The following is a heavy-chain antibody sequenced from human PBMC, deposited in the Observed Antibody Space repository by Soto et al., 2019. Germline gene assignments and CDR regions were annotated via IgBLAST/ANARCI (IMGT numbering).Heavy chain of an antibody. D-gene: IGHD2-15*01. V-gene: IGHV3-21*01. CDR3: ARVYGGNPDDAFDI. CDR1: GFTFSSYS. J-gene: IGHJ3*02. Sequence: KAGGSLRLSCAASGFTFSSYSMNWVRQAPGKGLEWVSSISSSSSYIYYADSVKGRFTISRDNAKNSLYLQMNSLRAEDTAVYYCARVYGGNPDDAFDILGQGTMVTVSS. CDR2: ISSSSSYI.